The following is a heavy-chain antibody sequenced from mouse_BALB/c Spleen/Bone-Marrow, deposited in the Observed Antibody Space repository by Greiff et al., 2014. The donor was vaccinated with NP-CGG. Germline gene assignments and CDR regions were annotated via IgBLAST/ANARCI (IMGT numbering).Heavy chain of an antibody. J-gene: IGHJ4*01. D-gene: IGHD3-1*01. CDR2: INPSTGYT. V-gene: IGHV1-7*01. CDR3: ARPRGYRAYYAMDY. CDR1: GYTFTSYW. Sequence: QVQLQQSGAELAKPGASVKMSCKASGYTFTSYWMHWVKQRPGQGLEWIGYINPSTGYTEYNQKFKDKATLTADKSSSTAYMQLSSLTSEDSAVYHCARPRGYRAYYAMDYWGQGTSVTVSS.